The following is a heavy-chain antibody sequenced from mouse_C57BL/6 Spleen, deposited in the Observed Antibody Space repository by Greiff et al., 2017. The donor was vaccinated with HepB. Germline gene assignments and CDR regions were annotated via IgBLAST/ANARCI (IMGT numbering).Heavy chain of an antibody. D-gene: IGHD2-5*01. J-gene: IGHJ2*01. CDR2: ISSGGSYT. Sequence: VQLQQSGGDLVKPGGSLKLSCAASGFTFSSYGMSWVRQTPDKRLEWVATISSGGSYTYYPDSVKGRFTISRDNAKNTLYLQMSSLKSEDTAMYYCARRESNYYFDYWGQGTTLTVSS. V-gene: IGHV5-6*01. CDR3: ARRESNYYFDY. CDR1: GFTFSSYG.